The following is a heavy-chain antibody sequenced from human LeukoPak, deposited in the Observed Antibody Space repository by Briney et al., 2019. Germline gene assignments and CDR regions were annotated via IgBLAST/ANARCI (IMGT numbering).Heavy chain of an antibody. CDR1: GYSFTSHW. CDR2: IDPGDSET. V-gene: IGHV5-51*01. CDR3: ARLNDGFDI. J-gene: IGHJ3*02. Sequence: GESLKISCKGSGYSFTSHWIGWGRQMPGKGLQWMGIIDPGDSETKYSPSFQGHVTIKADKSINTAYLQWSSLKASDTAMYYCARLNDGFDIWGQGAMVIVSS.